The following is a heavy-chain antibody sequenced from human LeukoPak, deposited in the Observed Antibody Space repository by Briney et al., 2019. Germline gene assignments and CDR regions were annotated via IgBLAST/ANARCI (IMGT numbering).Heavy chain of an antibody. V-gene: IGHV3-48*03. CDR3: ARGYPNYDILTGYYSGLFDY. D-gene: IGHD3-9*01. CDR1: GFTFSSYE. J-gene: IGHJ4*02. Sequence: GSLRLSCAASGFTFSSYEMNWVRQAPGKGLEWVSYISSSGSTIYYADSVKGRFTISRDNAKNSLYLQMNSLRAEDTAVYYCARGYPNYDILTGYYSGLFDYWGQGTLVTVSS. CDR2: ISSSGSTI.